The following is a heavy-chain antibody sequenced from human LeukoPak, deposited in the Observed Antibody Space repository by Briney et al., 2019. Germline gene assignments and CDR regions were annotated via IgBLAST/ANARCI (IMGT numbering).Heavy chain of an antibody. V-gene: IGHV4-59*11. CDR3: ARKWDYDSSGYYFDP. D-gene: IGHD3-22*01. Sequence: SETLSLTCTVSGGSISSHYWSWIRQPPGKGLEWNGYIYYSGSTNYNPSLKSRVTISVDTSKNQFSLKLSSVTAADTAVYYCARKWDYDSSGYYFDPWGQGPRSPSPQ. J-gene: IGHJ5*02. CDR1: GGSISSHY. CDR2: IYYSGST.